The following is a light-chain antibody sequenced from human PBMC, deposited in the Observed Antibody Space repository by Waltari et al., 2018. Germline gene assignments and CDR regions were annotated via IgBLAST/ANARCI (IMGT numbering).Light chain of an antibody. CDR2: WAS. CDR3: QQYNTIPLT. V-gene: IGKV4-1*01. CDR1: QTILYSTNNRNY. Sequence: DIVMTQSPDSLAVSLGEGATINCKSSQTILYSTNNRNYLAWYQQKPGQPPKLLISWASTRESGVPDRFSGSGSETDFTLTISTLQAEDVAVYHCQQYNTIPLTFGGGTKVQIK. J-gene: IGKJ4*01.